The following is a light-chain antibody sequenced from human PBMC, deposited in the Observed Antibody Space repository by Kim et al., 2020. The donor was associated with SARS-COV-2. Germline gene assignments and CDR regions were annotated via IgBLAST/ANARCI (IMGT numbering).Light chain of an antibody. CDR1: SSNIVAGYD. CDR2: GKS. V-gene: IGLV1-40*01. Sequence: RVANTCTGGSSNIVAGYDVHCYYQLPAADPQLLMFGKSNRRSGVPDRFSGCTSGTSASLAITGLQPADEADYYCQSYDSSMSGSVFGGGTQLTVL. CDR3: QSYDSSMSGSV. J-gene: IGLJ2*01.